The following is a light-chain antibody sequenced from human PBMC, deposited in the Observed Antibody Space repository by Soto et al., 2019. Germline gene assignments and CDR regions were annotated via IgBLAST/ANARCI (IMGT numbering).Light chain of an antibody. Sequence: EVVLTHSPVSLSLSPGERATLSCRASQSVSSSYLAWYQQKPGQAPRLLIYGASSRATGIPDRFSGSGSGTDFTLTISRLEPEDFAVYYCQQRINWPPRFTFGPGTKVDI. CDR2: GAS. V-gene: IGKV3D-20*02. CDR1: QSVSSSY. CDR3: QQRINWPPRFT. J-gene: IGKJ3*01.